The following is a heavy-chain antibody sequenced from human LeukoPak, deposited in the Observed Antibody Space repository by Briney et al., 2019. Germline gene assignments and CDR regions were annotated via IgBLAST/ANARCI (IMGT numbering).Heavy chain of an antibody. Sequence: ASVKVSCKASGYTCTSYDINWVRQATGQGLEWMGWMNPNSGNTGYAQKFQGRVTMTRNTSISTAYMELSSLRSEDTAVYYCARGYKFITIFGVVTRPSLDYWGQGTLVTVSS. V-gene: IGHV1-8*01. J-gene: IGHJ4*02. CDR1: GYTCTSYD. CDR2: MNPNSGNT. CDR3: ARGYKFITIFGVVTRPSLDY. D-gene: IGHD3-3*01.